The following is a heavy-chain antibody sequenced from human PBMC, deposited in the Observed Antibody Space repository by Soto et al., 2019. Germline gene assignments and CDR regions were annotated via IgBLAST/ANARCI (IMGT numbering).Heavy chain of an antibody. CDR1: GDSSSSGDYY. CDR3: ARVYGSGSYFFDS. Sequence: SETLSLTCTVSGDSSSSGDYYWSWIRQPPGKGLEWIGLIYYSGSTHYNPSLKSRLIISVNTSKNQFSLKLSSVSAADTSMYYCARVYGSGSYFFDSWGQGTLVTVSS. J-gene: IGHJ4*02. V-gene: IGHV4-30-4*01. D-gene: IGHD3-10*01. CDR2: IYYSGST.